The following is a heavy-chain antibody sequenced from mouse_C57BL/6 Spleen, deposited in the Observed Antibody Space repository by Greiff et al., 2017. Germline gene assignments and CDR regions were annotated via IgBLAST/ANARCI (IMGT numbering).Heavy chain of an antibody. CDR2: INPNNGGT. J-gene: IGHJ4*01. CDR3: SRIYYDYDGGFYAMDY. Sequence: EVQLQQSGPELVKPGASVKISCKASGYTFTDYYMNWVKQSHGKSLEWIGDINPNNGGTSYNQKFKGKATLTVDKSSSTAYMELRSLTSEDSAVYYCSRIYYDYDGGFYAMDYWGQGTSVTVSS. D-gene: IGHD2-4*01. CDR1: GYTFTDYY. V-gene: IGHV1-26*01.